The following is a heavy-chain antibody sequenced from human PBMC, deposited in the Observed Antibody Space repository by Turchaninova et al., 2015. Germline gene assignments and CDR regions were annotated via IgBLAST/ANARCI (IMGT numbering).Heavy chain of an antibody. V-gene: IGHV4-39*07. CDR3: ARQGATYSFDL. CDR1: GGSISSNSYY. D-gene: IGHD1-26*01. CDR2: TYYSGST. J-gene: IGHJ4*02. Sequence: QLQESGPGLVKPSETLSLTCTVSGGSISSNSYYWGWIRQPPGKGLERIGITYYSGSTYYNPSLKSRVTMSLDTSKNQFSLKLSSVTAADTAVYYCARQGATYSFDLWGQGTLVTVSS.